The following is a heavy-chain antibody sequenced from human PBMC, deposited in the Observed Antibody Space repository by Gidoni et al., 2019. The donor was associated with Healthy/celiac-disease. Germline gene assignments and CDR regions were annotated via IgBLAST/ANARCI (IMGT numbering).Heavy chain of an antibody. Sequence: EVQLLESGGGLVQPGGSLRLSCAASGFTFSSYAMGWVRQAPGKGLEWVSASSGSGGSTYYADSVKGRFTISRDNSKNTLYLQMNSLRAEDTAVYYCARFTIFGVVTHFDYWGQGTLVTVSS. CDR2: SSGSGGST. CDR1: GFTFSSYA. CDR3: ARFTIFGVVTHFDY. J-gene: IGHJ4*02. D-gene: IGHD3-3*01. V-gene: IGHV3-23*01.